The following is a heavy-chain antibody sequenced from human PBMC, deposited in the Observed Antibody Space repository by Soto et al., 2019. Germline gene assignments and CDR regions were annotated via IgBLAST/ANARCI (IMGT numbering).Heavy chain of an antibody. CDR3: AKDQFSSGWYNDYYYGLDV. V-gene: IGHV3-23*01. J-gene: IGHJ6*02. Sequence: GGSLRLSCAASGFIFRYYAMTWVRQSPGKGLEWVSSITGNGGSRYYADPAKGRFTISRDNSRNTLYLQMNSLRAEDTAVYYCAKDQFSSGWYNDYYYGLDVWGQGTTVTVS. CDR2: ITGNGGSR. CDR1: GFIFRYYA. D-gene: IGHD6-19*01.